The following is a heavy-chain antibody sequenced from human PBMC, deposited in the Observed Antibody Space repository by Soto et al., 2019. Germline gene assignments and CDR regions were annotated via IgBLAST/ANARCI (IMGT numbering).Heavy chain of an antibody. V-gene: IGHV5-10-1*01. Sequence: WGSLKISCEGPGYTLTRSWITRVPQRSGKGLEGLGPIDPSGAFFYLILPRQGHVPISVDKSINTAFVQWSSLKASDGAMYYCARRSRRFGERYYGLDVWGQGTTVTVSS. CDR2: IDPSGAFF. CDR1: GYTLTRSW. CDR3: ARRSRRFGERYYGLDV. J-gene: IGHJ6*02. D-gene: IGHD3-10*01.